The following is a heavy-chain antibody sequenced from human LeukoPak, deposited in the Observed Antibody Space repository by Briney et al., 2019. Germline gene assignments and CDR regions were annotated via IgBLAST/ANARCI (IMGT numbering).Heavy chain of an antibody. D-gene: IGHD1-26*01. CDR2: IYSGGST. CDR1: GFTVSSNY. V-gene: IGHV3-53*04. CDR3: ARVGGLDAFDI. Sequence: GGSLRLSCAASGFTVSSNYMSWARQAPGKGLEWVSVIYSGGSTYYTDSVKGRFTISRHNSQNTLFLQMNSLRAEDTAVYYCARVGGLDAFDIWGQGTMVTVSS. J-gene: IGHJ3*02.